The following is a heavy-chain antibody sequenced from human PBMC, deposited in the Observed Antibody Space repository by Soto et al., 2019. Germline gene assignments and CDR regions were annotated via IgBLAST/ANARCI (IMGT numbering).Heavy chain of an antibody. CDR1: GFTFTGYY. V-gene: IGHV1-2*02. CDR2: IRSNGDDT. Sequence: ASVKVSCKASGFTFTGYYIHWVRQVPGQGLEWMGWIRSNGDDTKYAQKFQDRVTMTRDTSMNTVYMEVTRLRSDDTAVYYCARDERSYGEPPFDYSGPGTMVTVSS. CDR3: ARDERSYGEPPFDY. D-gene: IGHD2-21*01. J-gene: IGHJ4*02.